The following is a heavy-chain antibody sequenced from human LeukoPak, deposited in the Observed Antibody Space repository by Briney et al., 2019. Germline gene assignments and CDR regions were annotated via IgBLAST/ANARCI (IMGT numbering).Heavy chain of an antibody. J-gene: IGHJ3*02. D-gene: IGHD1-20*01. CDR1: GFTFSSYS. CDR2: ISSSSSSYI. Sequence: PGGSLRLSCAASGFTFSSYSMNWVRQAPGKGLEWVSSISSSSSSYIYYADSVKGRFTISRDNAKNSLYLQMNSLRAEDTAVYYCAREPYNWKSTGRDAFDIWGQGTMVTVSS. CDR3: AREPYNWKSTGRDAFDI. V-gene: IGHV3-21*01.